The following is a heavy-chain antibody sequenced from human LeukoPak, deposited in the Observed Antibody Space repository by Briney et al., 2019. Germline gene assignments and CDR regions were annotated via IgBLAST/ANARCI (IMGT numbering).Heavy chain of an antibody. D-gene: IGHD2-2*01. J-gene: IGHJ4*02. CDR2: MSYDGSNK. CDR3: ARDSSDIVVVYGFDY. CDR1: GFTFSIYN. V-gene: IGHV3-30-3*01. Sequence: GGSLRLSCAASGFTFSIYNMHWVRQAPGKGLEWVAVMSYDGSNKYHADSVKGRFTVSRDNSKNTLYLQMSSLRAEDTAVYYCARDSSDIVVVYGFDYWGQGTLVTVSS.